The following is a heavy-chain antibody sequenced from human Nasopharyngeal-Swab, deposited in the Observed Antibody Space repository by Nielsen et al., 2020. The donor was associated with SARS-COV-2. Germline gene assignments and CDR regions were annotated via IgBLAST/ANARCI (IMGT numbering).Heavy chain of an antibody. D-gene: IGHD6-13*01. CDR1: GYTFTSYY. V-gene: IGHV1-46*03. J-gene: IGHJ4*02. CDR2: INPSGGST. Sequence: ASVKVSCKASGYTFTSYYMHWVRQAPGQGLEWMGIINPSGGSTIYAQKFQGRVTMTEDTSTDTAYMELSSLRSEDTAVYYCAFRWWRSSWYGDYWGQGTLVTVSS. CDR3: AFRWWRSSWYGDY.